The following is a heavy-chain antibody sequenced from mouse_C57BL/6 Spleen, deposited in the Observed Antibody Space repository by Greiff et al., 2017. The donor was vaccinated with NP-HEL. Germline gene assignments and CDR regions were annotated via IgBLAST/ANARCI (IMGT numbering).Heavy chain of an antibody. CDR2: IYPRDGST. CDR1: GYTFTSYD. J-gene: IGHJ2*01. Sequence: VKLVESGPELVKPGASVKLSCKASGYTFTSYDINWVKQRPGQGLEWIGWIYPRDGSTKYNEKFKGKATLTVDTSSSTAYMELHSLTSEDSAVYFCARDYYGSPYYFDYWGQGTTLTVSS. D-gene: IGHD1-1*01. CDR3: ARDYYGSPYYFDY. V-gene: IGHV1-85*01.